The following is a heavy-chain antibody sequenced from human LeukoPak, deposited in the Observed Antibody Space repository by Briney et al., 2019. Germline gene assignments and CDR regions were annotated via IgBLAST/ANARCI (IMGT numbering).Heavy chain of an antibody. CDR3: ASSPEPYSSHMFDY. CDR1: GFTFSSYS. V-gene: IGHV3-48*01. D-gene: IGHD6-13*01. J-gene: IGHJ4*02. CDR2: ISSSSSTI. Sequence: GGSLRLSCAASGFTFSSYSMNWVRQAPGKGLEWVSYISSSSSTIYYADSMKGRFTISRDNAKNSLYLQMNSLRAEDTAVYYCASSPEPYSSHMFDYWGQGTLVTVSS.